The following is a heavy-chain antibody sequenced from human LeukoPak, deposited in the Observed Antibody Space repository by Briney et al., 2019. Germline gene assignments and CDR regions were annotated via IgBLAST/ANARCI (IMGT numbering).Heavy chain of an antibody. CDR3: ARVRRYSQYESSGYYADS. CDR2: ITYDGSTR. D-gene: IGHD3-22*01. V-gene: IGHV3-30*03. J-gene: IGHJ5*01. Sequence: GGSLRLSCVGSGFTFNSYGMHWVRQAPGKGLQWVAAITYDGSTRYHADSVKGRFTISRDNSKDTLYLQINSLKIEDTATYYCARVRRYSQYESSGYYADSWGQGTLVTVSS. CDR1: GFTFNSYG.